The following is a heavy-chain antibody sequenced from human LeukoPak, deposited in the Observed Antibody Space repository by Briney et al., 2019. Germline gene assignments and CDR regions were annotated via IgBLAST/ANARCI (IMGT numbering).Heavy chain of an antibody. J-gene: IGHJ4*02. V-gene: IGHV1-2*02. CDR3: ARDRGYYDSSGYYYFDY. Sequence: ASVKVSCKASGHTFTGYYMHWVRQAPGQGLEWMGWINPNSGGTNYAQKFQGRVTMTRDTSISTAYMELSRLRSDDTAVYYCARDRGYYDSSGYYYFDYWGQGTLVTVSS. CDR2: INPNSGGT. CDR1: GHTFTGYY. D-gene: IGHD3-22*01.